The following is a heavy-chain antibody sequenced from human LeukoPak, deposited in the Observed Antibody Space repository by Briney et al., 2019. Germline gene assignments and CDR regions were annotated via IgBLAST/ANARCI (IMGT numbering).Heavy chain of an antibody. CDR2: ISSSSSYI. Sequence: LGLSRGLSCAASGLTLSSYSMNWVHKAPGKGLEWVSSISSSSSYIYYADSVKGRFTISRDNAKNSLYLQMNSLRAEDTAVYYCARYHDTAMVSDAFDSWGQGTMVSVSS. D-gene: IGHD5-18*01. CDR3: ARYHDTAMVSDAFDS. CDR1: GLTLSSYS. V-gene: IGHV3-21*01. J-gene: IGHJ3*02.